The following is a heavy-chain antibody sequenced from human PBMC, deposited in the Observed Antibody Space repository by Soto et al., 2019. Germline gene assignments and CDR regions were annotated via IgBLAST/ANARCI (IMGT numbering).Heavy chain of an antibody. Sequence: EVQLLESGGGLVQPGGSLRLSCAASGFAFSSYAMTWVRQAPGKGLEWVSALSGTGGTTYSADSVRGRFTIARDNSKNTLYLQMNGLGPADSAIYYCAKFIVGTGGSSGWPWFLDSWGQGTLVTVSS. V-gene: IGHV3-23*01. CDR2: LSGTGGTT. J-gene: IGHJ4*02. D-gene: IGHD6-25*01. CDR3: AKFIVGTGGSSGWPWFLDS. CDR1: GFAFSSYA.